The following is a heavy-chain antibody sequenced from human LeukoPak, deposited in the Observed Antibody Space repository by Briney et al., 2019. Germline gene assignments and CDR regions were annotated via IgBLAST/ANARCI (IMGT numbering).Heavy chain of an antibody. D-gene: IGHD6-19*01. V-gene: IGHV3-23*01. J-gene: IGHJ3*02. Sequence: GGSLRLSCEGSGFTFKNYGMSWVRQSPGKGLEWVSDINDIGSKTYYGDSMKGRVIVSRDNSKKAVYLQMSSLRAEDTAVYYCAKESQWLGPPGAFDIWGQGTMVTVSS. CDR3: AKESQWLGPPGAFDI. CDR1: GFTFKNYG. CDR2: INDIGSKT.